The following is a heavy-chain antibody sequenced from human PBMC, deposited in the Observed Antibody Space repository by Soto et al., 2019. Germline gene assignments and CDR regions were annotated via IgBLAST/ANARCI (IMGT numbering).Heavy chain of an antibody. V-gene: IGHV3-13*01. Sequence: GGSLRLSCAASGFTFSSYDMHWVRQATGKGLEWVSAIGTAGDTYYPGSVKGRFTISRENAKNSLYLQMNSLRAEDTAVYYCARAVPDSSSWYFFDYWGQGTLVTVSS. CDR2: IGTAGDT. J-gene: IGHJ4*02. CDR3: ARAVPDSSSWYFFDY. CDR1: GFTFSSYD. D-gene: IGHD6-13*01.